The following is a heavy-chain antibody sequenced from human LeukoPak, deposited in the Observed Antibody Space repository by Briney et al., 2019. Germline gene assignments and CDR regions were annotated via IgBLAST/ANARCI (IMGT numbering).Heavy chain of an antibody. Sequence: GGSLRLSCAASGFTFDDYAMHWVRQAPGKGLEWVSGISWNSGSIGYADSVKGRFTISRDNAKNSLYLQMNSLRAEGTALYYCAKDMARRLSYYYYGMDVWGQGTTVTVSS. J-gene: IGHJ6*02. CDR3: AKDMARRLSYYYYGMDV. CDR2: ISWNSGSI. D-gene: IGHD3-16*01. CDR1: GFTFDDYA. V-gene: IGHV3-9*01.